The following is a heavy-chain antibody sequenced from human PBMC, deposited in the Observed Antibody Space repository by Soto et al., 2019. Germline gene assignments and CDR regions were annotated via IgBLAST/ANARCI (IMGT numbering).Heavy chain of an antibody. CDR1: GYTFSTYG. V-gene: IGHV1-18*01. Sequence: QVQLVQSGAEVKKPGASVKVSCKTSGYTFSTYGISWVRQAPGQGLEWTGWISTYNGNINYAQKFQGRVTLTTDTSTTTAYMELRSLRSDDTAVYYCARDGSGWSGTPYFDYWGQGTLVTVSS. CDR2: ISTYNGNI. D-gene: IGHD6-19*01. CDR3: ARDGSGWSGTPYFDY. J-gene: IGHJ4*02.